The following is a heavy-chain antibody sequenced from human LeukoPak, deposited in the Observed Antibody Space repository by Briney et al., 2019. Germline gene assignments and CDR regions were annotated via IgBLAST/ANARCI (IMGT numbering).Heavy chain of an antibody. CDR2: IYTSGST. D-gene: IGHD3-3*01. CDR3: ARVDFWSGSDY. V-gene: IGHV4-4*07. CDR1: SGSISSYY. J-gene: IGHJ4*02. Sequence: PSETLSLTCSVSSGSISSYYWSWIRQPAGKGVEWIGRIYTSGSTNYNPSLKSRVTMSVDTSKNQFSLKLSPVTAADTAVYYCARVDFWSGSDYWGQGTLVTVSS.